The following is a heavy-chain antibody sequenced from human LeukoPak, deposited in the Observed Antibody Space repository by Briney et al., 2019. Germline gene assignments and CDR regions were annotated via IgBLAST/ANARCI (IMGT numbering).Heavy chain of an antibody. V-gene: IGHV3-23*01. J-gene: IGHJ6*02. CDR1: GFTFSYYA. D-gene: IGHD5-12*01. Sequence: GGSLRLACAASGFTFSYYAIEWVRQAPGRVLGWDSAISGRGGTTLYADYVRGRFTIYRDNYKSTLYLQMNSLRAEDTAVYYCLKDRRGYSGHDYVYFYYGMDVWGQGTTVTVSS. CDR2: ISGRGGTT. CDR3: LKDRRGYSGHDYVYFYYGMDV.